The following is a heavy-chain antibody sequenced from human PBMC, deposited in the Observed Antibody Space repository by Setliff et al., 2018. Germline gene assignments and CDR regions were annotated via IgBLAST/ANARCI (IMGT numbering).Heavy chain of an antibody. Sequence: KTSETLSLTCTASDGSIRSGDHYWNWIRQHPGKGLEWLGYIWKXVRTFYNPSLTXXITMSVDTSRNLFSMELTSVTAADTAIYYCARKMRMSGRGHWYFDVWGRGTLVTVSS. CDR3: ARKMRMSGRGHWYFDV. CDR1: DGSIRSGDHY. CDR2: IWKXVRT. V-gene: IGHV4-31*01. J-gene: IGHJ2*01.